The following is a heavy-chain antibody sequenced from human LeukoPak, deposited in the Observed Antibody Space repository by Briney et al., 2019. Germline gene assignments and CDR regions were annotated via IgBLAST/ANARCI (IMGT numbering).Heavy chain of an antibody. V-gene: IGHV4-34*01. Sequence: SETLSLTCAVYGGSFSGYYWSWLRQPPGKRLEWLGEINHSGSTNYNPSLKSRVSISVDTSKNQFSLKLSSVTAADTAVYYCARSRPYSGSWYSRARADYWGQGTLVTVSS. CDR1: GGSFSGYY. D-gene: IGHD6-13*01. CDR3: ARSRPYSGSWYSRARADY. J-gene: IGHJ4*02. CDR2: INHSGST.